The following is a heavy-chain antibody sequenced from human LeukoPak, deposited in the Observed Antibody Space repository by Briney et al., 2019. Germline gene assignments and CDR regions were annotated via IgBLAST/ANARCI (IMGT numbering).Heavy chain of an antibody. CDR3: ARDGYCSGGSCQPFDY. V-gene: IGHV3-74*01. Sequence: GGSLRLSCAASGFTFSSYWMHWVRQAPGKGLVWVSRINSDGSSTSYADSVKGRFTISRDNAKNTLYLQTNSLRAEDTAVYYCARDGYCSGGSCQPFDYWGQGTLVTVSS. D-gene: IGHD2-15*01. CDR2: INSDGSST. CDR1: GFTFSSYW. J-gene: IGHJ4*02.